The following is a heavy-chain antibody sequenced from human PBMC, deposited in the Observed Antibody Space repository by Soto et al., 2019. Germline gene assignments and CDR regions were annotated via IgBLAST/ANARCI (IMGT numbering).Heavy chain of an antibody. V-gene: IGHV3-9*01. CDR3: AKEYCSGGSCFGAFDY. J-gene: IGHJ4*02. D-gene: IGHD2-15*01. CDR2: ISWNSGSI. Sequence: EVQLVESGGGLVQPGRSLRLSCAASGFTFDDYAMHWVRQAPGKGLEWVSGISWNSGSIGYADSVKGRFTISRDNAKNSLYLQMNSLRAEDTALYYCAKEYCSGGSCFGAFDYWGQGTLVTVSS. CDR1: GFTFDDYA.